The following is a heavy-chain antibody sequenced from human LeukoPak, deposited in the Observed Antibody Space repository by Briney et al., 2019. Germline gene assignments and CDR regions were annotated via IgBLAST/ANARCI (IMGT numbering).Heavy chain of an antibody. J-gene: IGHJ4*02. CDR2: IIPIFGTA. D-gene: IGHD5-12*01. Sequence: VASVKVSCKASGYTFTSYGISWVRQAPGQGLEWMGGIIPIFGTANYAQKFQGRVTITTDESTSTAYMELSSLRSEDTAVYYCARGSDSGYGYYFDYWGQGTLVTVSS. CDR1: GYTFTSYG. CDR3: ARGSDSGYGYYFDY. V-gene: IGHV1-69*05.